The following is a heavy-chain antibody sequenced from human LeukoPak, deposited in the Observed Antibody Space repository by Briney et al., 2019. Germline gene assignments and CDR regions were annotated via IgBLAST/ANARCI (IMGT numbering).Heavy chain of an antibody. CDR2: IYPGDSDT. D-gene: IGHD6-19*01. Sequence: RGESLEISCQGSGSSFTSYWIGWVRQLPGKGLEGIRIIYPGDSDTRYSPSFQGQVTISADKSITTAYLQWSSLKASDTAMYYCARLDSSGWYMIDPWGQGTLVTVSS. J-gene: IGHJ5*02. CDR1: GSSFTSYW. V-gene: IGHV5-51*01. CDR3: ARLDSSGWYMIDP.